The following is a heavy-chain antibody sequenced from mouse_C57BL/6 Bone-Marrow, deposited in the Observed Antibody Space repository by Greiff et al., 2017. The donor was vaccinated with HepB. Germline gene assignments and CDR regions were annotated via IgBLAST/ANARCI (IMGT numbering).Heavy chain of an antibody. J-gene: IGHJ2*01. V-gene: IGHV1-81*01. CDR2: IYPRSGNT. CDR3: ARDPPYYYGQYYFDY. Sequence: QVQLQQSGAELARPGASVKLSCKASGYTFTSYGISWEKQRTGQGLEWIGEIYPRSGNTYYNEKFKGKATLTADKSSSTAYMELRSLTSEDSAVYFCARDPPYYYGQYYFDYWGQGTTLTVSS. D-gene: IGHD1-1*01. CDR1: GYTFTSYG.